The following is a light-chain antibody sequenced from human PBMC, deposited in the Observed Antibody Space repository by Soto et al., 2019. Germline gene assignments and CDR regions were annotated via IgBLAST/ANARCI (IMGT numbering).Light chain of an antibody. CDR2: GAS. V-gene: IGKV3-15*01. CDR3: QHYHNWPPWT. J-gene: IGKJ1*01. Sequence: EIVMTQSPATLSVSPGEGATLSCRASESIGSNLAWYQQEPGQGPRLLVYGASTRATGIPARFSGSGSETEFTLTITSLQSEDFAVYYCQHYHNWPPWTFGQGTKV. CDR1: ESIGSN.